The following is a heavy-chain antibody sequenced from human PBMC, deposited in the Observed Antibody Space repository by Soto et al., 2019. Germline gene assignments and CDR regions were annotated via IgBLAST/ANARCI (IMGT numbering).Heavy chain of an antibody. CDR1: GGTFSSYA. J-gene: IGHJ4*02. CDR2: IIPIFGTA. V-gene: IGHV1-69*13. D-gene: IGHD3-16*02. Sequence: SVKVSCKASGGTFSSYAISWVRQAPGQGLEWMGGIIPIFGTANYAQKFQGRVTITADESTSTAYMELSSLRSEDTAVYYCAREGVSSLSWDYWGQGTLVTVSS. CDR3: AREGVSSLSWDY.